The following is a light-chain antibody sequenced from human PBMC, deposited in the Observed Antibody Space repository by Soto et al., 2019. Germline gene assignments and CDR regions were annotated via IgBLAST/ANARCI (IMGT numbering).Light chain of an antibody. Sequence: QSALTQPASVSGSPGQSITISCTGTSSDVGGYNYVSWYQQHPGKAPKLMIYEVSNRPSGVSNRFSGSKSGNTASLTISGLQDEEEADYYCSSYTSSSIDYVFGTGTKVTVL. J-gene: IGLJ1*01. V-gene: IGLV2-14*01. CDR2: EVS. CDR1: SSDVGGYNY. CDR3: SSYTSSSIDYV.